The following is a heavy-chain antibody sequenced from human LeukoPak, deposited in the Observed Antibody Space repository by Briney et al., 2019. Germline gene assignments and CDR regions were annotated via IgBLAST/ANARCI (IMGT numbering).Heavy chain of an antibody. CDR1: GYSISSAYS. D-gene: IGHD6-13*01. V-gene: IGHV4-38-2*01. CDR2: IYHSGST. Sequence: SETLSLTCAVSGYSISSAYSWGWIRQPPGKGLEWIATIYHSGSTYYNLSLQSRVTISVDTSENQFSLNLNSVTAADTAVYYCARGRGGPLAAAGTEVRYYFDSWGQGTLVTVSS. J-gene: IGHJ4*02. CDR3: ARGRGGPLAAAGTEVRYYFDS.